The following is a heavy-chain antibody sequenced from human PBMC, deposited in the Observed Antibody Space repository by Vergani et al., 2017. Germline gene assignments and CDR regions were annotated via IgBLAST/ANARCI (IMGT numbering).Heavy chain of an antibody. CDR3: AHSWNFGRRDWFDS. CDR1: GYTFTSYY. Sequence: QGQLAQSGAEVKKPGASVKVSCKASGYTFTSYYMHWVRQAPGQGLQWMGWISPKTGDTDYLQRFQDRVTMTRDASTKTVYLKMTRLTSDDTAIYYCAHSWNFGRRDWFDSWGPGTLVTVSS. CDR2: ISPKTGDT. J-gene: IGHJ5*01. V-gene: IGHV1-2*02. D-gene: IGHD1-26*01.